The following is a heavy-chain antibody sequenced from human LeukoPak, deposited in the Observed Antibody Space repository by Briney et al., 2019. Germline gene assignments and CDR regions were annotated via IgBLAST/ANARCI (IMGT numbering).Heavy chain of an antibody. CDR2: ISAYNGNT. V-gene: IGHV1-18*01. D-gene: IGHD2-2*01. J-gene: IGHJ6*03. Sequence: GASVKVSCKASGYTFTSYGISWVRQAPGQGLEWMGWISAYNGNTNYAQKLQGRVTMTRDMSTSTVYMELSSLRSEDTAVYYCAREYHGGPAAYYYYYMDVWGKGTTVTVSS. CDR3: AREYHGGPAAYYYYYMDV. CDR1: GYTFTSYG.